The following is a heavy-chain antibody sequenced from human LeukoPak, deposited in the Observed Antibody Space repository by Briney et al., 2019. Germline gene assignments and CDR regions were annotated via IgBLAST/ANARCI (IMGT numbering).Heavy chain of an antibody. CDR2: ISSSGYI. CDR1: GFPFSTYN. D-gene: IGHD5-18*01. Sequence: GGSLRLSCVVSGFPFSTYNMNWVRQAPGKGLEWVSSISSSGYIYYADSVKGRFTISRDNAKTSLYLQMNSLRDEDTAVYYCARGSLQLWQRWYFDSWGQGTLVTVSS. V-gene: IGHV3-21*01. CDR3: ARGSLQLWQRWYFDS. J-gene: IGHJ4*02.